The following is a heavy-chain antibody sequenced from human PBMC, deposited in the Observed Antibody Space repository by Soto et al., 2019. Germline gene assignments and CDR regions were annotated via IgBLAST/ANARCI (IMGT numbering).Heavy chain of an antibody. CDR2: IGTAGDT. Sequence: EVQLVESGGGLVQPGGSLRLSCAASGFTFSSYDMHWVHQPTGKGLEWVSAIGTAGDTYYPGSVKGRFTISREDAKNSLYLQMNSLRAGDTAVYYCARLGYCTSSSCYGIRYWYFDLWGRGTLVTVSS. CDR3: ARLGYCTSSSCYGIRYWYFDL. D-gene: IGHD2-2*01. V-gene: IGHV3-13*01. CDR1: GFTFSSYD. J-gene: IGHJ2*01.